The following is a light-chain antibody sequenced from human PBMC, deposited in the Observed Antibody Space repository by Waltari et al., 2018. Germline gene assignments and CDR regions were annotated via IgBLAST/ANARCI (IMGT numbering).Light chain of an antibody. CDR3: QQSYRTPFT. Sequence: DIQMTQSPSTLSASVGDRVTITCRASQSINSWLAWYQQKPGKAPKLLIYKASTLQSGVPSRFSGSGSGTEFTLTISSLQPEDFATYYCQQSYRTPFTFGQGTKLEIK. CDR2: KAS. CDR1: QSINSW. J-gene: IGKJ2*01. V-gene: IGKV1-5*03.